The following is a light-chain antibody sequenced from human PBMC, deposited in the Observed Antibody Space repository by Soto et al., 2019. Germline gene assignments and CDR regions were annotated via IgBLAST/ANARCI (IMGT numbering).Light chain of an antibody. Sequence: EIVLTQSPGTMSLSPGERATLSCRASQSVSSSYLAWYQKKPGQAPRLRIYGASSRATGIPDRFSGSGSGTDFTLTISRLEPEEFAVYYCQQYGGSSLYTFGQGTKLEIK. J-gene: IGKJ2*01. CDR1: QSVSSSY. V-gene: IGKV3-20*01. CDR2: GAS. CDR3: QQYGGSSLYT.